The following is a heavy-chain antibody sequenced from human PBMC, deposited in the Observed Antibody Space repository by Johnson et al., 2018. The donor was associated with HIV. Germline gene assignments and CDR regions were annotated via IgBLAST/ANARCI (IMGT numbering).Heavy chain of an antibody. CDR1: RFTFSSYV. V-gene: IGHV3-30-3*01. CDR2: ISYDGSNK. Sequence: VQVVESGGGVVQPGRSLRLSCAASRFTFSSYVMHWVRQAPGKGLEWVAVISYDGSNKYYADSVKGRFTISRDNSKNSLYLQMNSLRSEDTALYYCARDPPNWNDGGGSGAFDIWGQGTMVTVSS. CDR3: ARDPPNWNDGGGSGAFDI. D-gene: IGHD1-1*01. J-gene: IGHJ3*02.